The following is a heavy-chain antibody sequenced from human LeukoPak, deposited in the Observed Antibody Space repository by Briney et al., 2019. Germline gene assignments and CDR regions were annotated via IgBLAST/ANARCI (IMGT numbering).Heavy chain of an antibody. CDR3: ARGIASSSGAKQVFDY. CDR1: GFTFSSYW. J-gene: IGHJ4*02. Sequence: PGGSLRLSCAASGFTFSSYWMHWVRQAPGKGLEWVANIKQDGSEKYYVESVKGRFTISRDNAKNSLYLQMNSLRSEDTAVYYCARGIASSSGAKQVFDYWGQGTLVTVSS. D-gene: IGHD6-19*01. V-gene: IGHV3-7*03. CDR2: IKQDGSEK.